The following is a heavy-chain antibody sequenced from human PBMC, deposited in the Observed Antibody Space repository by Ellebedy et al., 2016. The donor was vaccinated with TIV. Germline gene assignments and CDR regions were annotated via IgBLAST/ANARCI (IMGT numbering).Heavy chain of an antibody. J-gene: IGHJ5*02. CDR2: IRQEGDEI. D-gene: IGHD4-17*01. V-gene: IGHV3-7*01. CDR1: GFNFRRYW. CDR3: ARRASYGDYAVQVNPWFDP. Sequence: ESLKISCAASGFNFRRYWMPWVRQAPGKGLEWVAKIRQEGDEIYYVESVKGRFTISRDNAKNSLFLQKNSLRVEDTAVYYCARRASYGDYAVQVNPWFDPWGQGTLVTVSS.